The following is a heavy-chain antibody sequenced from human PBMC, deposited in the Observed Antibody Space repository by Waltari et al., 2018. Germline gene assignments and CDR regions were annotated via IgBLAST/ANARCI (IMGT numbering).Heavy chain of an antibody. V-gene: IGHV3-11*01. D-gene: IGHD2-15*01. CDR2: INSRGNTI. J-gene: IGHJ4*02. CDR1: GFTFGASY. CDR3: ASGGLVVIVAATH. Sequence: QAQLVESGGGLVNPGGPLRLSWRASGFTFGASYMSWIRQAPGKGLEWVSYINSRGNTIYYADSVKGRFTISRDNAKNSLYLQMNSLRVEDTAVYYCASGGLVVIVAATHWGQGTLVTVSS.